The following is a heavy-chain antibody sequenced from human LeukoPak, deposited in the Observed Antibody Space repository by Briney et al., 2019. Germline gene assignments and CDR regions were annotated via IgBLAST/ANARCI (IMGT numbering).Heavy chain of an antibody. V-gene: IGHV4-39*01. J-gene: IGHJ4*02. D-gene: IGHD5-12*01. CDR1: GGSISSSSYY. CDR3: AGPKSGYDQAFDY. Sequence: SETLSLTCTVSGGSISSSSYYWGWIRQPPGKGLEWIGSISYSGSTYYNPSLKSRVTISVDTSKNQFSLKLTSVTAADTAVYYCAGPKSGYDQAFDYWGQGTLVTVSS. CDR2: ISYSGST.